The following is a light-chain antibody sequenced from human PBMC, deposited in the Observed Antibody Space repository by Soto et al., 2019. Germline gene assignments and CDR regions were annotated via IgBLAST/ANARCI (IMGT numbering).Light chain of an antibody. CDR3: SSYTRSSTDV. Sequence: QSALTQPASVSGSPGQSITISCTGTSSDVGGYNYVSWYQQHPGKAPKVMIYDVSNRPSGVSNRFSGSKSGNTASLTISGLQAEDEADYYCSSYTRSSTDVFGTGTKVTVL. V-gene: IGLV2-14*01. CDR1: SSDVGGYNY. J-gene: IGLJ1*01. CDR2: DVS.